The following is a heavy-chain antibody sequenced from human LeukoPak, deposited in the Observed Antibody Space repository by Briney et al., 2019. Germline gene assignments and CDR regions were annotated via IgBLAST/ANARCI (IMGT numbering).Heavy chain of an antibody. V-gene: IGHV3-30*02. J-gene: IGHJ3*02. CDR1: RFTFSSYG. CDR2: IRYDGSKK. Sequence: GGSLRLSCAASRFTFSSYGMHWVRQAPGKGLEWVAFIRYDGSKKYYADSVKGRFTISRDNSKNTLYLQMNSLRPEDTAVYYCAKNYGDYGAFDIWGQGTMVTVSS. D-gene: IGHD4-17*01. CDR3: AKNYGDYGAFDI.